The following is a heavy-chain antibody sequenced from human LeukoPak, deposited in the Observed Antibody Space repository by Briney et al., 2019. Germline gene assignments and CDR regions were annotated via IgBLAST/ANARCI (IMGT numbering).Heavy chain of an antibody. V-gene: IGHV7-4-1*02. J-gene: IGHJ6*02. CDR3: AREDYSLFTSLYYYYGMDV. CDR1: GYTFTSYA. Sequence: ASVTVSCTASGYTFTSYAMNWVRQAPGQGLEWMGWINTNTGNPTYAQGFTGRFVFSLDTSVSTAYLQISSLKAEDTAVYYCAREDYSLFTSLYYYYGMDVWGQGTTVMVSS. D-gene: IGHD4-11*01. CDR2: INTNTGNP.